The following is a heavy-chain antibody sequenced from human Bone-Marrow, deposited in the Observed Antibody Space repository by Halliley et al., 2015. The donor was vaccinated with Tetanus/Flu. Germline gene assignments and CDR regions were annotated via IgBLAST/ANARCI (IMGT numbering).Heavy chain of an antibody. V-gene: IGHV3-53*01. Sequence: QLVQSGGGLIQPGGPLRLSCAASGFTVSSSYMSWVRQAPGKGLEWVSVIYSGGSTYYTDSVKGRFTISRDNSKNTLYLQMDSLRAEDTAVYYCARTSFSVYFFDYWGQGTLVPVSS. J-gene: IGHJ4*02. CDR3: ARTSFSVYFFDY. D-gene: IGHD3-16*02. CDR2: IYSGGST. CDR1: GFTVSSSY.